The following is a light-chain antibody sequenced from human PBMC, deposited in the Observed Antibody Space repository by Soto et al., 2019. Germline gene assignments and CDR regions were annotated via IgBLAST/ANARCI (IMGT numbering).Light chain of an antibody. Sequence: QSALTQPASVSGSPGQSIAISCIGTSSDVGAYISWYQQHPGKAPKLVIYDVNNRPSGVSNRFSGSKSGNTASLTISGLQAEDEADYYCGSYTTSGSVVFGGGTKLTVL. CDR1: SSDVGAY. V-gene: IGLV2-14*03. CDR2: DVN. J-gene: IGLJ2*01. CDR3: GSYTTSGSVV.